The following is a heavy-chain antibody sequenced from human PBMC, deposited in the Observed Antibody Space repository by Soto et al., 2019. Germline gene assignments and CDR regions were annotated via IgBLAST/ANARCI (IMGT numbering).Heavy chain of an antibody. Sequence: ASVKVSCKASGYTFTSYDINWVRQATGQGLEWMGWMNPNSGNTGYAQKFQGRVTMTRNTSISTAYMELSSLRSEDTAVYYCARGVRIFIVVVPAAGEWFDPWGQGTLVTVSS. J-gene: IGHJ5*02. CDR2: MNPNSGNT. CDR3: ARGVRIFIVVVPAAGEWFDP. D-gene: IGHD2-2*01. CDR1: GYTFTSYD. V-gene: IGHV1-8*01.